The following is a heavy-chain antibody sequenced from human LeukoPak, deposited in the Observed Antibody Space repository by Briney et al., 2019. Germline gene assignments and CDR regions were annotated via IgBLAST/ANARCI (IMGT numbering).Heavy chain of an antibody. CDR1: GYTFTDYY. V-gene: IGHV1-2*02. CDR3: GRDQVYYSSGNYYLHFDY. Sequence: ASVKVSCKASGYTFTDYYIYWVRQPPGPGLEWMGWINPNSGGTNYAQTFHGSGTMTRDASISTVYTDRSRLTSAAATAYYFGRDQVYYSSGNYYLHFDYWGQGTLVTVSS. CDR2: INPNSGGT. D-gene: IGHD3-10*01. J-gene: IGHJ4*02.